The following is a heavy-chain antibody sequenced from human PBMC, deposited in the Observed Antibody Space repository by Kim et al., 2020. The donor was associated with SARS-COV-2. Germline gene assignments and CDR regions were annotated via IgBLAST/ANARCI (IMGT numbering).Heavy chain of an antibody. Sequence: KGRFTISRDDAKNSLYLQMRSLRGEDTAVYHCARDAGAYGDFLRDFDVWGRGTLVTVSS. V-gene: IGHV3-20*01. J-gene: IGHJ2*01. D-gene: IGHD4-17*01. CDR3: ARDAGAYGDFLRDFDV.